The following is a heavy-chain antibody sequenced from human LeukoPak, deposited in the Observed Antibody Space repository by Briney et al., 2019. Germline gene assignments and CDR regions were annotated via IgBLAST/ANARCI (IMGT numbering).Heavy chain of an antibody. CDR1: GFSFRSYG. D-gene: IGHD2-2*01. J-gene: IGHJ3*02. CDR2: ISYDGSNK. V-gene: IGHV3-33*01. Sequence: GGSLRLSCAASGFSFRSYGMHWVRQAPGTGLEWVVVISYDGSNKYYADSVKGRFTISRDNSKNTLYLQINSLRAEDMAVYYCARGQYCSSTSCYPPDAFDIWGQGTVVTVSS. CDR3: ARGQYCSSTSCYPPDAFDI.